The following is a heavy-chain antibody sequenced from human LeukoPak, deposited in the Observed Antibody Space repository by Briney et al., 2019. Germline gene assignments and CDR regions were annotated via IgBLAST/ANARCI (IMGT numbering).Heavy chain of an antibody. V-gene: IGHV3-7*01. CDR3: AREVTTEGRPAFDI. CDR2: IKQDGSEK. Sequence: PSETLSLTCTVSSGSIGSYYWSWVRQAPGKGLEWVANIKQDGSEKYYVDSVKGRFTISRDNAKNSLYLQMNSLRAEDTAVYYCAREVTTEGRPAFDIWGQGTMVTVSS. CDR1: SGSIGSYY. D-gene: IGHD4-17*01. J-gene: IGHJ3*02.